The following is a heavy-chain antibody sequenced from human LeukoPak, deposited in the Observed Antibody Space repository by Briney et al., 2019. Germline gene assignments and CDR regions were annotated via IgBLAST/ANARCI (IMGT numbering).Heavy chain of an antibody. J-gene: IGHJ4*02. CDR1: GFTLSSYW. CDR3: ARDRYYYDSSGYWGFNY. CDR2: IKQDGSEK. V-gene: IGHV3-7*01. D-gene: IGHD3-22*01. Sequence: PGGSLRLSCAASGFTLSSYWMSWVRQAPGKGMEWVANIKQDGSEKYYVDSVKGRFTISRDNAKNSLYLQMNSLRAEDTAVYYCARDRYYYDSSGYWGFNYWGQGTLVTVSS.